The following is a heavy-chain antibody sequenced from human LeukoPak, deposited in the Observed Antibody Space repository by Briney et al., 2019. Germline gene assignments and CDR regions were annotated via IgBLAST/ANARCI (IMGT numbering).Heavy chain of an antibody. V-gene: IGHV4-59*11. CDR3: RRGGHYFDP. CDR2: ISDSGST. J-gene: IGHJ5*02. CDR1: GGSISGHY. Sequence: SETLSLTCVVSGGSISGHYWSWIRQPPGEGLEWIGYISDSGSTTYNPSLESRVTILVDTSKNQFSLKLRSVTAADTAVYFCRRGGHYFDPWGQGTLVIVSS. D-gene: IGHD1-26*01.